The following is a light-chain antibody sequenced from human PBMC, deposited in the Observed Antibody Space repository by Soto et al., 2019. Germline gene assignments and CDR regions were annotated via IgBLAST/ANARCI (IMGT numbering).Light chain of an antibody. CDR1: QSVSSY. J-gene: IGKJ4*01. V-gene: IGKV3-15*01. Sequence: EIVLTQSPATLSLSPGERATLSCRASQSVSSYLAWYQQKPGQAPRLLIYDASTRATGIPAKFSGSGSGTEFTLTISSLQSEDFAVYYCQQYNNWPPEITFGGGTKVDIK. CDR3: QQYNNWPPEIT. CDR2: DAS.